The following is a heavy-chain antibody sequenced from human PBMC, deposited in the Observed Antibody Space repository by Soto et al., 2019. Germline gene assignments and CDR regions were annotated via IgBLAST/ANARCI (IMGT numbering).Heavy chain of an antibody. V-gene: IGHV4-34*01. CDR3: ARAVWNAAAAGDY. D-gene: IGHD6-13*01. CDR2: ITHSGST. Sequence: SETLSLTCAVYGGSLSGYYWSWSRQPPGQGLEWIGEITHSGSTNYNPSLKSRVTISVATAKNQFSPKLSSVTAADTAVYYCARAVWNAAAAGDYWGQATLVTVSS. J-gene: IGHJ4*02. CDR1: GGSLSGYY.